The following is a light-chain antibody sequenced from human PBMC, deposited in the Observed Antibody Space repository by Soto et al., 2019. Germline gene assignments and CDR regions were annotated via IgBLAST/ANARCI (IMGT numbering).Light chain of an antibody. CDR2: AAS. CDR3: LQDYNYPLT. Sequence: AIPMTQSPSSLSASVGDRVTITCRASQGIRHYLGWYQPKPGKAPKLLIYAASSLQSGVPSRFSGSGSGTDFTLSISSLQHEDFATYYCLQDYNYPLTFGGGTKVEIK. V-gene: IGKV1-6*01. J-gene: IGKJ4*01. CDR1: QGIRHY.